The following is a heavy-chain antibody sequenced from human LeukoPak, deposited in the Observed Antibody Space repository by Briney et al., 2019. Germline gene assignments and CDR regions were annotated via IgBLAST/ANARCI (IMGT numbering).Heavy chain of an antibody. CDR3: ARGEYSSSSRYYYMDV. CDR1: GGAISSYY. Sequence: PSETLSLTCTVSGGAISSYYWSWIRQPPGKGLEWIEYIYYSGSTNYNPSLKSRVTISVDTSKNQFSLKLSSVTAADTAVYYCARGEYSSSSRYYYMDVWGKGTTVTVSS. D-gene: IGHD6-6*01. CDR2: IYYSGST. V-gene: IGHV4-59*01. J-gene: IGHJ6*03.